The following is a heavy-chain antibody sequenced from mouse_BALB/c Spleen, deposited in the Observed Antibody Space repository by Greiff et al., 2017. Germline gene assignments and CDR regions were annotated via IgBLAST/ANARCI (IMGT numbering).Heavy chain of an antibody. D-gene: IGHD1-1*01. CDR1: GFNIKDTY. CDR2: IDPANGNT. J-gene: IGHJ3*01. CDR3: ARDYYGSSYPAWFAY. Sequence: EVKLMESGAELVKPGASVKLSCTASGFNIKDTYMHWVKQRPEQGLEWIGRIDPANGNTKYDPKFQGKATITADTSSNTAYLQLSSLTSEDTAVYYCARDYYGSSYPAWFAYWGQGTLVTVSA. V-gene: IGHV14-3*02.